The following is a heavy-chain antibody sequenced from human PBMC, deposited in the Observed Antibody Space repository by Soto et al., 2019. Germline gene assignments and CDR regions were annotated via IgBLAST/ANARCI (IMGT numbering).Heavy chain of an antibody. J-gene: IGHJ6*02. D-gene: IGHD6-19*01. CDR3: AREWQWLVRGYYYGMDV. CDR2: MNPNSGNT. CDR1: GYTFTSYD. Sequence: GASVKVSCKASGYTFTSYDINWVRQATGQGLEWMGWMNPNSGNTGYAQKFQGRVTMTRNTSISTAYMELSSLRSEDTAVYYCAREWQWLVRGYYYGMDVWGQGTTVTVSS. V-gene: IGHV1-8*01.